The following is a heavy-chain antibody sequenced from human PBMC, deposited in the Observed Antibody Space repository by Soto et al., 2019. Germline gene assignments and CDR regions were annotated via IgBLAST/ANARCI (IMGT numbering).Heavy chain of an antibody. D-gene: IGHD2-8*02. J-gene: IGHJ3*01. CDR3: AKATATGGGAFDF. CDR2: ILVDGRT. V-gene: IGHV3-23*01. Sequence: GGSLRLSCAASGFPCGSYDMTWVRQAPGKGLEWVSTILVDGRTFYVDSVRGRFTISRDNSRNTVYLQMNSLTAGDTALYYCAKATATGGGAFDFCGQGTMVTVSS. CDR1: GFPCGSYD.